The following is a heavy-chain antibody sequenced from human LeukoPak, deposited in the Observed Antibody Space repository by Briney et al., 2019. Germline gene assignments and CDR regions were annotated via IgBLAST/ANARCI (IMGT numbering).Heavy chain of an antibody. J-gene: IGHJ4*02. V-gene: IGHV1-46*01. CDR3: ARSPPPRYDSSGYYYFDY. Sequence: ASVTVSCKASGYTFTSYYMHWVRQAPGQGLEWMGIINPSGGSTSYAQKFQGRVTITRDMSTSTVYMELSSLRSEDTAVYHCARSPPPRYDSSGYYYFDYWGQGTLVTVSS. CDR2: INPSGGST. CDR1: GYTFTSYY. D-gene: IGHD3-22*01.